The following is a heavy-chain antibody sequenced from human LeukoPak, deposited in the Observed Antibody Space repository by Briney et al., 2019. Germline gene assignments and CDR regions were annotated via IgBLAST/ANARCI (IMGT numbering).Heavy chain of an antibody. D-gene: IGHD6-6*01. Sequence: PGGSLRLSCAASGFTFSSYSMNWVRQAPGKGLEWVSVIYSGGSTYYADSVKGRFTISRDNSKNTLYLQMNSLRAEDTAVYYCARVKQLVNYYYYMDVWGKGTTVTVSS. CDR2: IYSGGST. J-gene: IGHJ6*03. CDR1: GFTFSSYS. V-gene: IGHV3-66*02. CDR3: ARVKQLVNYYYYMDV.